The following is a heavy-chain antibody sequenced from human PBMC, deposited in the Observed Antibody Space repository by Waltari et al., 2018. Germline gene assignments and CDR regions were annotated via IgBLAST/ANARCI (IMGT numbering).Heavy chain of an antibody. D-gene: IGHD1-1*01. Sequence: EVQLVESGGGLVQPGGSLSLSCASSGFTFRNYWISWVRQAPGKGLVWVSRIISDGSSTTYADSVKGRFTISRDNAKNTLYLQMNSLRAEDTAVYYCARLSNWAGDYWGQGTLVTVSS. J-gene: IGHJ4*02. CDR2: IISDGSST. CDR1: GFTFRNYW. CDR3: ARLSNWAGDY. V-gene: IGHV3-74*01.